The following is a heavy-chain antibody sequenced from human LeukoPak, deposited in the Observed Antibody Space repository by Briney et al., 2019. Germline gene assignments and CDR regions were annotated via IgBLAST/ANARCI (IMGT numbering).Heavy chain of an antibody. CDR1: GFTFSSYA. V-gene: IGHV3-23*01. CDR2: ISGSGGST. CDR3: AKSGAPTSRITMVRGVINELDY. Sequence: PGGSLRLSCAAPGFTFSSYAMSWVRQAPGKGLEWVSAISGSGGSTYYADSVKGRFTISKDNSKNTLYLQMNSLRAEDTAVYYCAKSGAPTSRITMVRGVINELDYWGQGTLVTVSS. J-gene: IGHJ4*02. D-gene: IGHD3-10*01.